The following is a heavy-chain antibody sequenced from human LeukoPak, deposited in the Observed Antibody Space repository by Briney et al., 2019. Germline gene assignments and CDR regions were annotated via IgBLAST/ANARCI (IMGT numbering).Heavy chain of an antibody. J-gene: IGHJ3*02. CDR1: GYTFTAYY. V-gene: IGHV1-2*02. CDR2: INPNSGGT. Sequence: VASVKVSCKASGYTFTAYYMHWVRQAPGQGLEWMGWINPNSGGTNYAQKFQGRVTMTRDTSISTAYMELSSLRSDETAVYYCARDQLEALDIWGQGTMVTVSS. D-gene: IGHD3-10*01. CDR3: ARDQLEALDI.